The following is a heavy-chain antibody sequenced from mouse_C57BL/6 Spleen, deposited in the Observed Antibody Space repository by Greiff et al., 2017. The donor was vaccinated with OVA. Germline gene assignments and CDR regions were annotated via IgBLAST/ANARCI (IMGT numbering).Heavy chain of an antibody. J-gene: IGHJ2*01. D-gene: IGHD2-5*01. V-gene: IGHV1-5*01. CDR1: GYTFTSYC. CDR3: TRSGAYDSNYVVDY. CDR2: IYPGNSNT. Sequence: VQLQQSGTVLAKPGASVKISCKTSGYTFTSYCMHWVKQRPGQGLEWIGGIYPGNSNTSYNQKFKGKAKLTAATSASTAYMELSRLTNENSAVYYVTRSGAYDSNYVVDYWGQGTTLTVSS.